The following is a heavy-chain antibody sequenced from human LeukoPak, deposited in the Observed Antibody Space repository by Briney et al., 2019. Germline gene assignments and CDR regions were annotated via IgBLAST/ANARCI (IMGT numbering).Heavy chain of an antibody. CDR1: GFTLSSYW. J-gene: IGHJ4*02. CDR2: INSDGSSR. CDR3: ARDPAPSGWYDY. D-gene: IGHD6-19*01. V-gene: IGHV3-74*01. Sequence: GGSLRLSCAASGFTLSSYWMHWVRQAPGKGLVWVSRINSDGSSRTYADSVKGRFPISRDNAKNTLYLQMDSLRAEDTAVYYCARDPAPSGWYDYWGQGTLVTVSS.